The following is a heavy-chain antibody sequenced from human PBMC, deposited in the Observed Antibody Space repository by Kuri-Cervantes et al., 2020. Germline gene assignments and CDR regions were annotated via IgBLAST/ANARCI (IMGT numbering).Heavy chain of an antibody. V-gene: IGHV3-11*04. Sequence: GESLKISCAASGFTFSDYYMSWIRQAPGKGLEWVSYISRSGSSIYYADSVKGRFTISRDNAKNSLYLQMNSLRAEDTAVYYCARVGIAAAGPYYFDYWGQGTLVTVSS. CDR2: ISRSGSSI. J-gene: IGHJ4*02. CDR3: ARVGIAAAGPYYFDY. CDR1: GFTFSDYY. D-gene: IGHD6-13*01.